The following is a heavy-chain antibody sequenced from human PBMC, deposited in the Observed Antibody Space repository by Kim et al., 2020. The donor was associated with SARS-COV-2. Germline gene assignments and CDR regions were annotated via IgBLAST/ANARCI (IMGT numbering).Heavy chain of an antibody. J-gene: IGHJ4*02. CDR2: INLGNGDT. Sequence: ASVKVSCKASGYTFTAFFMHWVRQVPGHGLEWMGRINLGNGDTEFAQKFQGRVTMTRDTSITTAYMELSSLRSDDMAIYFCDREWDYWGQGTLVTVSS. CDR1: GYTFTAFF. CDR3: DREWDY. V-gene: IGHV1-2*06.